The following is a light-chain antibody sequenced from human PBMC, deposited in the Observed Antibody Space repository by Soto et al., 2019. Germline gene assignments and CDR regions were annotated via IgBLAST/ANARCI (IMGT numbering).Light chain of an antibody. CDR1: SGSVSTTYY. V-gene: IGLV8-61*01. CDR3: MLYMARALVV. Sequence: QTVVTQEPSFSVSPGGTVTLTCGLTSGSVSTTYYPSWYQQTPGQAPRTLIYSTNIRSSGVPDRFSGSVLGNKAALTITGAQADDESDSHCMLYMARALVVFGGGTKLTVL. J-gene: IGLJ2*01. CDR2: STN.